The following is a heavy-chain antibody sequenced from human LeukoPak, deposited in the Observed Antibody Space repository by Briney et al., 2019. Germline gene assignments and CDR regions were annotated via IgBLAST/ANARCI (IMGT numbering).Heavy chain of an antibody. CDR3: ARWDSSSSNWFDP. V-gene: IGHV1-18*04. J-gene: IGHJ5*02. CDR2: ISAYNGNT. CDR1: GYTFTGYY. D-gene: IGHD6-13*01. Sequence: ASVKVSCKASGYTFTGYYMHWVRQAPGQGLEWMGWISAYNGNTNYAQKLQGRVTMTTDTSTSTAYMELRSLRSDDTAVYYCARWDSSSSNWFDPWGQGTLVTVSS.